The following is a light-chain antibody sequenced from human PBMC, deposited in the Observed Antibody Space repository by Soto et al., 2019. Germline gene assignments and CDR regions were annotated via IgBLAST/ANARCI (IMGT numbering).Light chain of an antibody. Sequence: QSVLTQPPSVSGAPGQRVTISCTGSSSNIGAGYDVHWYQQLPGTAPKLLIYVNSNRPSGVPDRFSGSKSGTSASLAITGLQAEAEADYYCQSYDCSLSGYVVFGGGTKLTVL. J-gene: IGLJ2*01. CDR1: SSNIGAGYD. CDR3: QSYDCSLSGYVV. CDR2: VNS. V-gene: IGLV1-40*01.